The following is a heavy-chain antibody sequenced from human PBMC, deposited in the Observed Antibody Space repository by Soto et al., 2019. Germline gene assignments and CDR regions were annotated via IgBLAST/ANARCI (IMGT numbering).Heavy chain of an antibody. V-gene: IGHV4-39*01. CDR1: GGSISSSSYY. D-gene: IGHD2-21*01. Sequence: QLQLQESGPGLVKPSETLSLTCTVSGGSISSSSYYWGWIRQPPGKGLEWIGSIYYSGSTYYNPSLKSRVTISVDTSKNQFSLKLSSVTAADTAVYYCATRREGDDAFDIWGQGTMVTVSS. CDR3: ATRREGDDAFDI. CDR2: IYYSGST. J-gene: IGHJ3*02.